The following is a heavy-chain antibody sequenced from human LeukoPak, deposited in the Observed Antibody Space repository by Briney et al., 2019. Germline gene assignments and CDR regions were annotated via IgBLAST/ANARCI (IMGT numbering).Heavy chain of an antibody. CDR3: ARLVAVPGTAGAWFDS. Sequence: GSLGLSCADSRFTFSTYWMSWVRQAPGKGLEWVANIKQDGSEKQYVDSVKGRFTISRDNAKNSLYLQMNSLRAEDTAVYYCARLVAVPGTAGAWFDSWGQGTLVTVPS. D-gene: IGHD2-15*01. CDR1: RFTFSTYW. J-gene: IGHJ5*01. V-gene: IGHV3-7*01. CDR2: IKQDGSEK.